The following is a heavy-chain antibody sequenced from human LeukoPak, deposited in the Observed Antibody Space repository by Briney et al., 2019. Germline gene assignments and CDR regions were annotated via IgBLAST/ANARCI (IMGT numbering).Heavy chain of an antibody. Sequence: TGGSLRLSCAASGFTLSSFAMSWVRQAPGKGLEWVSTVSGDGDTTYYADSVKGRFTISRDISRNTLYLQMNSLRAEDAAVYYCARDRGNPKAAAGVYHSDYWGQGTLVTVSS. CDR1: GFTLSSFA. V-gene: IGHV3-23*01. D-gene: IGHD6-13*01. CDR2: VSGDGDTT. J-gene: IGHJ4*02. CDR3: ARDRGNPKAAAGVYHSDY.